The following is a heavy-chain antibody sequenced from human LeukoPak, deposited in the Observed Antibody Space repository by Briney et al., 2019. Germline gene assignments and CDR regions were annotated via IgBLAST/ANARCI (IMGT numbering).Heavy chain of an antibody. CDR2: MYYSGTT. J-gene: IGHJ6*03. CDR1: GGSISSSGYY. CDR3: ARLRDYYYNYMDV. Sequence: MSSETLSLTCTVSGGSISSSGYYWGWIRQPPGKGLEWIGSMYYSGTTYYNPSLKSRVTISVDTSKNQFSLKLSSVTAADTAVYYCARLRDYYYNYMDVWGKGTTVTVSS. V-gene: IGHV4-39*07.